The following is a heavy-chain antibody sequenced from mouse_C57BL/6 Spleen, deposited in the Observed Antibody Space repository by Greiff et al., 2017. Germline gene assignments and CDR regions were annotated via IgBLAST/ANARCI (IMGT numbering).Heavy chain of an antibody. CDR1: GYTFTDHT. V-gene: IGHV1-78*01. D-gene: IGHD1-1*01. CDR2: IYPRDGST. CDR3: ARSYYGSSYRYYAMDY. J-gene: IGHJ4*01. Sequence: QVQLQQSDAELVKPGASVKISCKVCGYTFTDHTIHWMKQRPEQGLEWIGYIYPRDGSTKYNEKFKGKATLTADKSSSTAYMQLNSLTSEDSAVYFCARSYYGSSYRYYAMDYWGQGTSVTVSS.